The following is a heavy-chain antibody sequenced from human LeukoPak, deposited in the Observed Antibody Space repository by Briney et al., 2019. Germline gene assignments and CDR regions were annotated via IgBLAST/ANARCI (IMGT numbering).Heavy chain of an antibody. Sequence: PGRSLRLSCAASGFTFSGYGMHWVRQAPGKGLEWVAVISYDGSNKYYADSVKGRFTISRDNSKNTLYLQMNSLRAEDTAVYYCAKVDTYDFWSGYPDYWGQGTLVTVSS. V-gene: IGHV3-30*18. CDR1: GFTFSGYG. D-gene: IGHD3-3*01. CDR3: AKVDTYDFWSGYPDY. J-gene: IGHJ4*02. CDR2: ISYDGSNK.